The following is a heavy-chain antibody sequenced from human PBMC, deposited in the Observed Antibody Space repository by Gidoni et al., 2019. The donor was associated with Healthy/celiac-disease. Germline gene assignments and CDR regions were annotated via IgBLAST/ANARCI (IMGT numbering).Heavy chain of an antibody. V-gene: IGHV1-8*01. CDR3: ARGKGPRRDYYYGMDV. CDR2: MNPNSGNT. CDR1: GYTFTRYD. J-gene: IGHJ6*02. Sequence: QVQLVQSGAEVKKPGASVKVSCKASGYTFTRYDINWVRQATGQGLEWMGWMNPNSGNTGYAQKFQGRVTMTRNTSISTAYMELSSLRSEDTAVYYCARGKGPRRDYYYGMDVWGQGTTVTVSS.